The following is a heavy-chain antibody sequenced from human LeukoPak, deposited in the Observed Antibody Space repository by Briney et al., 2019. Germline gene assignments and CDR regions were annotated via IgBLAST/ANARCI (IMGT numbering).Heavy chain of an antibody. Sequence: PSETLSLTCTVSGGSISSSSYYWGWIRQPPGKGLEWIGSIYYSGSTNYNPSLKSRVTISVDTSKNRFSLKLSSVTAADTAVYYCARAGLGYNRNPDFDYWGQGTLVTVSS. CDR1: GGSISSSSYY. J-gene: IGHJ4*02. CDR3: ARAGLGYNRNPDFDY. V-gene: IGHV4-39*07. CDR2: IYYSGST. D-gene: IGHD5-24*01.